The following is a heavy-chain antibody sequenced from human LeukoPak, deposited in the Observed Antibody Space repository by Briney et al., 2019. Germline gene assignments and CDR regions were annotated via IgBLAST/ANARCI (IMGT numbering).Heavy chain of an antibody. J-gene: IGHJ5*02. V-gene: IGHV1-69*05. CDR2: IIPIFGTA. CDR3: ARSHIGYWSSTSCLAAWFDP. Sequence: SVKVSCKASGGTFSSYAISWVRQAPGQGLEWMGRIIPIFGTANYAQKFQGRVTITTDESTSTAYMELSSLRSEDTAVYYCARSHIGYWSSTSCLAAWFDPWGQGTLVTVSS. CDR1: GGTFSSYA. D-gene: IGHD2-2*01.